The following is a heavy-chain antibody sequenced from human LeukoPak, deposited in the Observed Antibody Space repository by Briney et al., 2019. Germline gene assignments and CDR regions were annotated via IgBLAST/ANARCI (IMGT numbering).Heavy chain of an antibody. D-gene: IGHD6-19*01. J-gene: IGHJ6*02. Sequence: SVKVSCKASGGTFSSYAISWVRQAPGQGLEWMGRIIPILGIANYAQKFQGRVTITADKSTSTAYMELSSLRSEDTAVYYCARPGGRSSGWYEDYYYGMDVWGQGTTVTVSS. CDR1: GGTFSSYA. V-gene: IGHV1-69*04. CDR2: IIPILGIA. CDR3: ARPGGRSSGWYEDYYYGMDV.